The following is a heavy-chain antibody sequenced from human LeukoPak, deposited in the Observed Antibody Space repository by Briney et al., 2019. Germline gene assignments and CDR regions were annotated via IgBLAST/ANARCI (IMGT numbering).Heavy chain of an antibody. Sequence: PSETLSLTCTVSGGSISSYYWSWIRQPPGKGLEWIGYIYYSGSTNYNPSLKSRVTISVDTSKNQFSLKLSSATAADTAVYYCARANQYYDFWSGYYNYYGMDVWGQGTTVTVSS. V-gene: IGHV4-59*01. J-gene: IGHJ6*02. D-gene: IGHD3-3*01. CDR3: ARANQYYDFWSGYYNYYGMDV. CDR2: IYYSGST. CDR1: GGSISSYY.